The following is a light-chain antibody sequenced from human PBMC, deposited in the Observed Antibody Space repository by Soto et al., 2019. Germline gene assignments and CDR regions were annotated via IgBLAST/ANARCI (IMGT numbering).Light chain of an antibody. CDR2: DAS. J-gene: IGKJ1*01. CDR1: QSVSSN. CDR3: QHYITWPRT. V-gene: IGKV3-15*01. Sequence: EIVMTQSPATLSVSPGERATLSCRASQSVSSNLAWYQQKPGQAPRLLISDASTRATDISARFSGSGSGTEFTLNISSLQYEDFAVSYCQHYITWPRTFGQGTKVEIK.